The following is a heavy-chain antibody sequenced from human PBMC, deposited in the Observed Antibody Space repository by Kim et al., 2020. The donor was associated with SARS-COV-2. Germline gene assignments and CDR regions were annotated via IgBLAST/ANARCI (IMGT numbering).Heavy chain of an antibody. Sequence: LKSRVTISVDTSKNRFSLKLSSVTAADTAVYYCARIGYCSSTSCYSPFDYWGQGTLVTVSS. V-gene: IGHV4-39*01. J-gene: IGHJ4*02. CDR3: ARIGYCSSTSCYSPFDY. D-gene: IGHD2-2*02.